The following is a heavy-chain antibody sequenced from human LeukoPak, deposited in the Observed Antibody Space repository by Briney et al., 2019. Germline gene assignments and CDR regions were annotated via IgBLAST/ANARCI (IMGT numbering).Heavy chain of an antibody. CDR1: GGSISSSNW. D-gene: IGHD3-10*01. Sequence: SGTLSLTCAVSGGSISSSNWWSWVRQPPGKGLEWIGEIYYSGSTNYNPSLKSRVTISVDTSKNQFSLKLTSVTAADTAVYYCTKGRGIWGQGTLVTVSS. V-gene: IGHV4-4*02. CDR2: IYYSGST. J-gene: IGHJ4*02. CDR3: TKGRGI.